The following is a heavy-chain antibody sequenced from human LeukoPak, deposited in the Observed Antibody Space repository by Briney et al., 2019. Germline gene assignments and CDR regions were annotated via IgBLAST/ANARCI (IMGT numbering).Heavy chain of an antibody. V-gene: IGHV1-69*05. D-gene: IGHD6-19*01. CDR1: GGTFSSYA. Sequence: ASVKVSCKASGGTFSSYAISWVRQAPGQGLEWMGGIIPIFGTANYAQKFQGRVTITTDESTSTAYMELSSLRSEDTAVYYCARVGEGSIAVAFSYFDYWGQGTLVTVSS. J-gene: IGHJ4*02. CDR3: ARVGEGSIAVAFSYFDY. CDR2: IIPIFGTA.